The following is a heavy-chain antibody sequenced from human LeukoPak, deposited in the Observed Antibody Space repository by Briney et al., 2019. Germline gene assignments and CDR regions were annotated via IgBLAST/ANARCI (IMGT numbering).Heavy chain of an antibody. V-gene: IGHV4-34*01. J-gene: IGHJ5*02. Sequence: SETLSLTCAVYGGSFSGYYWSWIRQPPGKGLEWIGEINHSGSTNYNPSLKSRVTISVDTSKNQFSLKLSSVTAADTAVYYCARDRSSWYFRWFDPWGQETLVTVSS. D-gene: IGHD6-13*01. CDR1: GGSFSGYY. CDR3: ARDRSSWYFRWFDP. CDR2: INHSGST.